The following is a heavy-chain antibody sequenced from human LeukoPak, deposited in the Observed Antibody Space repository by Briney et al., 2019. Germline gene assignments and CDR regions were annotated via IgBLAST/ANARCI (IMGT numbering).Heavy chain of an antibody. CDR2: IHRSGNPI. Sequence: PGGSLRLSCTASGFTFSGYSFTWTRQAPGKGLEWLSYIHRSGNPIYYADSVKGRFTISRDNAKNSLYLQMNSPRADDTAVYYCARGYSNYGYWGQGTLVTVSS. CDR3: ARGYSNYGY. J-gene: IGHJ4*02. CDR1: GFTFSGYS. V-gene: IGHV3-11*01. D-gene: IGHD4-11*01.